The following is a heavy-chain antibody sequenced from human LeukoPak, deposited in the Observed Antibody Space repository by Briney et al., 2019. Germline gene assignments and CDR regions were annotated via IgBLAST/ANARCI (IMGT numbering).Heavy chain of an antibody. D-gene: IGHD3-10*01. CDR3: ARDLMVRGVITPTIDY. CDR1: GYTFTGYY. J-gene: IGHJ4*02. V-gene: IGHV1-2*02. Sequence: ASVKVSCKASGYTFTGYYMHWVRQAPGQGLEWMGWINPNSGGTNYAQKLQGRVTMTTDTSTSTAYMELRSLRSDDTAVYYCARDLMVRGVITPTIDYWGQGTLVTVSS. CDR2: INPNSGGT.